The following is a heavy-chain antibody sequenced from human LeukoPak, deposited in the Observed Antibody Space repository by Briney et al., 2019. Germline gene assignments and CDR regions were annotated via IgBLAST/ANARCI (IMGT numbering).Heavy chain of an antibody. CDR2: MNPNSGNT. CDR3: ARGDDSSGYYFN. CDR1: GDTVTSYD. J-gene: IGHJ4*02. V-gene: IGHV1-8*01. Sequence: GASVKVSCKASGDTVTSYDINRVRQATGQGLEWMGWMNPNSGNTGYAQKFQGRVTMTRNTSISTAYMELSSLRSEDTAVYYCARGDDSSGYYFNWGQGTLVTVSS. D-gene: IGHD3-22*01.